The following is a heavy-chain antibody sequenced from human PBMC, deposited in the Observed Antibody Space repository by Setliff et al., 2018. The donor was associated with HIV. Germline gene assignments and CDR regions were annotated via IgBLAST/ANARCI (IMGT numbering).Heavy chain of an antibody. V-gene: IGHV4-61*01. J-gene: IGHJ3*01. CDR2: ISFAGHI. Sequence: PSETLSLTCSVSGASIRSDRMYWSWIRRPPGQRLEWIGFISFAGHINYNPSLSSRGTVSRDTSRNQFSMTLTSVTAADTAVYYCARSFGWGAFNVWGQGTVVTVSS. CDR3: ARSFGWGAFNV. CDR1: GASIRSDRMY. D-gene: IGHD6-19*01.